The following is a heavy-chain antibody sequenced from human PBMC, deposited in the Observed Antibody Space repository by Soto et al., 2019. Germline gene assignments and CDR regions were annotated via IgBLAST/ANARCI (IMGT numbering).Heavy chain of an antibody. CDR1: GYTFTSYD. V-gene: IGHV1-8*01. CDR3: ARGAVFVPFDY. Sequence: ASVKVSCKASGYTFTSYDINWVRQATGQGLEWMGWMNPNSGNTGYAQKFQGRVTITRDTSASTAYMELSSLRSEDTAVYYCARGAVFVPFDYWGQGTLVTVSS. CDR2: MNPNSGNT. D-gene: IGHD3-16*02. J-gene: IGHJ4*02.